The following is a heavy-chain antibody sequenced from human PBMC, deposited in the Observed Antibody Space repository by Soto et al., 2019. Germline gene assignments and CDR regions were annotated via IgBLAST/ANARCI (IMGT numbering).Heavy chain of an antibody. D-gene: IGHD6-19*01. J-gene: IGHJ3*02. CDR1: GGSISRGGYY. CDR3: ARDLPGIAVAGHDAFDI. V-gene: IGHV4-31*03. Sequence: TSETLSLTCTVSGGSISRGGYYWSWIRQHPGKGLEWIGYIYYSGSTNYNPSLKSRVTISVDKFKNQFSLKLSSVTAADTAVYYCARDLPGIAVAGHDAFDIWGQGTMVTVSS. CDR2: IYYSGST.